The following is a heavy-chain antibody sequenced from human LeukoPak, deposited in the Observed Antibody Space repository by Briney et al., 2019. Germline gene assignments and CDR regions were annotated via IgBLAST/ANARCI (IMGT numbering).Heavy chain of an antibody. Sequence: GSLRLSCAASGFPLRSYWMPRARPAPGKGVGWVSRINTDGTSTTYADSVKGRFTISRDNAKNTLYLQMNSLRAEDTAVYYCARGCVSSGSYYTVDYWGQGTLVTVSS. V-gene: IGHV3-74*01. J-gene: IGHJ4*02. CDR3: ARGCVSSGSYYTVDY. CDR2: INTDGTST. CDR1: GFPLRSYW. D-gene: IGHD1-26*01.